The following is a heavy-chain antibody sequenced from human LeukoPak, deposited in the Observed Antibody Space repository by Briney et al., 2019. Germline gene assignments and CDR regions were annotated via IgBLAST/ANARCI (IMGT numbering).Heavy chain of an antibody. CDR1: GFTFSSYG. CDR2: IWYDGSNK. D-gene: IGHD2-2*01. V-gene: IGHV3-33*01. J-gene: IGHJ3*02. Sequence: PGGSLRLSCAASGFTFSSYGMHWVRQAPGKGLEWVAVIWYDGSNKYYADSVKGRFTISRDNSKNTLYLQMNSLRAEDTAVYYCARGRASIVVVPAAIREVAFDIWGQGTMVTVSS. CDR3: ARGRASIVVVPAAIREVAFDI.